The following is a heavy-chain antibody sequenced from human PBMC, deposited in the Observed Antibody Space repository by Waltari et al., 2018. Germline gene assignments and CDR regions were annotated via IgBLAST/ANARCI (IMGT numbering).Heavy chain of an antibody. V-gene: IGHV4-38-2*01. CDR1: GYSISSGYY. CDR3: ARVPLDTAMVRRPYYYYGMDV. D-gene: IGHD5-18*01. Sequence: QVQLQESGPGLVKPSETLSLTCAVSGYSISSGYYWGWIRQPPGKGLGWIGSIKHSGSTDDNPSLNGRVTISVDTSKNQFSLKLSSVTAADTALYYCARVPLDTAMVRRPYYYYGMDVWGQGTTVTVSS. CDR2: IKHSGST. J-gene: IGHJ6*02.